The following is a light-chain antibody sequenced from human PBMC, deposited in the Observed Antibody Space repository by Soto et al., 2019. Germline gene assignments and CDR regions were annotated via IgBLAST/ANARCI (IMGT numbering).Light chain of an antibody. Sequence: QPVLTQPPSASGTPGQRVTISCSGSSSNVGSNTVNWYQQFSGTAPKLLIHSNDERPSGVPDRFSGSNSGTSASLAISGLQSEDEADYYCAVWDDSLNGVVLGGGTKLTVL. CDR3: AVWDDSLNGVV. CDR2: SND. J-gene: IGLJ2*01. CDR1: SSNVGSNT. V-gene: IGLV1-44*01.